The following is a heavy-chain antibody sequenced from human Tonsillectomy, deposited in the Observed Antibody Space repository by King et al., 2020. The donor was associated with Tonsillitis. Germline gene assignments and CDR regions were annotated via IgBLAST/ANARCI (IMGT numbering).Heavy chain of an antibody. D-gene: IGHD7-27*01. CDR3: VRHAPNWGDWYFDF. Sequence: VQLQESGPGLVKPSETLSLTCTVSGGSISGHYWSWVRQPPGKGLEWIGFVSHTGSPYYNPSLESLVTISTDTPKNQISLKVTSVTAAETAVYYCVRHAPNWGDWYFDFWGRGTLVTVSS. CDR1: GGSISGHY. V-gene: IGHV4-59*11. CDR2: VSHTGSP. J-gene: IGHJ2*01.